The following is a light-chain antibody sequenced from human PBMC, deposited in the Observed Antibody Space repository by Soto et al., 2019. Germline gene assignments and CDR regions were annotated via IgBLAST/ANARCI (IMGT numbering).Light chain of an antibody. CDR3: IQGLQCRT. CDR2: LGS. CDR1: QSLLHSNGYDY. V-gene: IGKV2-28*01. Sequence: DLVLTQTPLSLPVTPGEPASISCRSSQSLLHSNGYDYLDWYLQRPGQSRQLLIYLGSNRASGVPERFSGIGGCTDVTLAISRVEAGDVGVEYCIQGLQCRTFRQGTKVE. J-gene: IGKJ1*01.